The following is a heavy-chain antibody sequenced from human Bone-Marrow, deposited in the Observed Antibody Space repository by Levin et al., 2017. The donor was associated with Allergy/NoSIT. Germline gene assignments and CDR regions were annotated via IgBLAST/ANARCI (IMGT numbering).Heavy chain of an antibody. V-gene: IGHV3-23*01. CDR3: VKDSYDYVWGSYRPYYYDY. CDR1: GFNFSNYV. D-gene: IGHD3-16*02. Sequence: ETLSLTCAGSGFNFSNYVINWVRQAPGKGLEWVSGISGSSGRTYYADSVKGRFTISGDNSKNTLYMQMNSLRAEDTAVYYCVKDSYDYVWGSYRPYYYDYWGQGTLVTVSS. J-gene: IGHJ4*02. CDR2: ISGSSGRT.